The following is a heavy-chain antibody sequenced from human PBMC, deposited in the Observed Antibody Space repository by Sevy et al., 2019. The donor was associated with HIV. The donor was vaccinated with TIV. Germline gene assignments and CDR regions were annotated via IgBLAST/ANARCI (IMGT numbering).Heavy chain of an antibody. CDR1: GITFNDAW. J-gene: IGHJ4*02. Sequence: GGSLRLSCAASGITFNDAWMHWVRQAPGKGLEWIGRIKSQTDGGTSDYAAPVKARFTISRDDPKHTLYLHMNSLQSEDTAVYYGGDTNDSSPWDYWGRGTLVTVSS. CDR2: IKSQTDGGTS. V-gene: IGHV3-15*01. CDR3: GDTNDSSPWDY. D-gene: IGHD3-22*01.